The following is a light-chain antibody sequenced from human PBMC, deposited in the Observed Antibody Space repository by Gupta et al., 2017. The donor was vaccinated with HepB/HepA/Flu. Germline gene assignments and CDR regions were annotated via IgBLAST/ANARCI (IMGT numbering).Light chain of an antibody. CDR3: QEYGSSPLT. V-gene: IGKV3-20*01. CDR1: QSVSSSY. Sequence: ATLSCRAIQSVSSSYLAWYQQKPGQAPRLLIYGASSRATGIPDRFSGSGSGTDFTLTISRLEQEDFAVYYCQEYGSSPLTFGQGTKLEIK. CDR2: GAS. J-gene: IGKJ2*01.